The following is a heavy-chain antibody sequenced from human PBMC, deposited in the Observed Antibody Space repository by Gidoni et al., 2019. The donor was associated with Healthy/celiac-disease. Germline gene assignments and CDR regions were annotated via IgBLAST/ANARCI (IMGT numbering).Heavy chain of an antibody. J-gene: IGHJ4*02. V-gene: IGHV3-7*04. D-gene: IGHD5-12*01. CDR2: IKQDGSEK. CDR1: GFTFSSYW. Sequence: EVQLVESGGGLVQPGGSLRLSCAASGFTFSSYWMSWVRQAPGKGLEWVANIKQDGSEKYYVDSVKGRFTISRDNAKNSLYLQMNSLRAEDTAVYYCARGGSGDEYYFDYWGQGTLVTVSS. CDR3: ARGGSGDEYYFDY.